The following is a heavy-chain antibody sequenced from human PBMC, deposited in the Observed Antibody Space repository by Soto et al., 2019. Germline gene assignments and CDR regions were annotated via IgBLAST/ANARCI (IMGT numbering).Heavy chain of an antibody. V-gene: IGHV3-30*18. J-gene: IGHJ6*02. CDR3: TKDGRFDSDGSLYYYYYGMDV. CDR1: GFTLNNYG. D-gene: IGHD2-15*01. CDR2: ISNDGSNK. Sequence: GGSLRLSXAASGFTLNNYGMNWVRQAPGKGLEWVAIISNDGSNKYYIESVRGRFTISRDNSKNMLFLQMNSLRVEDTAVYFCTKDGRFDSDGSLYYYYYGMDVWGQGTTVTVSS.